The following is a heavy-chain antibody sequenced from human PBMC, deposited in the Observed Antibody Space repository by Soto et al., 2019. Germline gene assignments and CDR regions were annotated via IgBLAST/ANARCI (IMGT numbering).Heavy chain of an antibody. D-gene: IGHD3-22*01. J-gene: IGHJ4*02. CDR3: AKDEGYYYDSSGYPNPDY. V-gene: IGHV3-30*18. Sequence: GGSLRLSCAASGFTFISYGMHWVLQAPCKGLEWVAVISYDGSNKYYADSVKGRFTISRDNSKNTLYLQMNSLRAEDTAVYYCAKDEGYYYDSSGYPNPDYWGQGT. CDR1: GFTFISYG. CDR2: ISYDGSNK.